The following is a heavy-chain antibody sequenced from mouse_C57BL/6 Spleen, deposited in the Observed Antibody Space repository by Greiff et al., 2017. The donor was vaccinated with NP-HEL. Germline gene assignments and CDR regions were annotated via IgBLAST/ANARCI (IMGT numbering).Heavy chain of an antibody. V-gene: IGHV1-69*01. J-gene: IGHJ2*01. CDR3: ARGGLTWTGYYFDY. Sequence: QVQLQQPGAELVMPGASVKLSCKASGYTFTSYWMHWVKQRPGQGLEWIGEIDPSDSYPNYNQKFKGKSTLTVDNSSSTAYMQLSSLTSEDSAVYYCARGGLTWTGYYFDYWGQGTTLTVSS. CDR1: GYTFTSYW. D-gene: IGHD4-1*01. CDR2: IDPSDSYP.